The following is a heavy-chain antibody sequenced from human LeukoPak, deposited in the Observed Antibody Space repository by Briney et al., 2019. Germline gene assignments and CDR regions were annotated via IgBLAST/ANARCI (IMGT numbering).Heavy chain of an antibody. V-gene: IGHV4-39*01. J-gene: IGHJ5*02. D-gene: IGHD3-10*01. CDR2: IYYSGST. CDR1: GGSISSSSYY. CDR3: ARLVVRGDWFDP. Sequence: SETLSLTCTVSGGSISSSSYYWGWIRQPPGKGLEWIGSIYYSGSTYYNPSLKSRVTISVDTSKNQFSLKLSSVTAADTAVYYCARLVVRGDWFDPWGQGTLVTVSS.